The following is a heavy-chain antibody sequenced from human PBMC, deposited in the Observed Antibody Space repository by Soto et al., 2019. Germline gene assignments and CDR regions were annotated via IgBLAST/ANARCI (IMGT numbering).Heavy chain of an antibody. Sequence: QVQLVQSGAEVKKPGASVKVSCKASGYSFTDYYMHWVRQAPGQGLEWMGWINPNSGGINYAQKFQGWVTMTRDTSISTAYMELSRLRSDDTAVYYCARGGTYADALHIWGQGTMVTVSS. CDR2: INPNSGGI. D-gene: IGHD1-26*01. V-gene: IGHV1-2*04. J-gene: IGHJ3*02. CDR1: GYSFTDYY. CDR3: ARGGTYADALHI.